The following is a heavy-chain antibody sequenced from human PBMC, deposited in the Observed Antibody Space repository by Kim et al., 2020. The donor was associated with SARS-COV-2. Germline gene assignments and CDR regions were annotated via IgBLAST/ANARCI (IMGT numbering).Heavy chain of an antibody. V-gene: IGHV7-4-1*02. CDR2: INTNTGNP. CDR3: ATLPKADCSSTSCPTYYYYGMDV. D-gene: IGHD2-2*01. J-gene: IGHJ6*02. Sequence: ASVTVSCKASGYTFTSYAMNWVRQAPGQGLEWMGWINTNTGNPTYAQGFTGRFVFSLDTSVSTAYLQISSLKAEDTAVYYCATLPKADCSSTSCPTYYYYGMDVWGQGTTVTVSS. CDR1: GYTFTSYA.